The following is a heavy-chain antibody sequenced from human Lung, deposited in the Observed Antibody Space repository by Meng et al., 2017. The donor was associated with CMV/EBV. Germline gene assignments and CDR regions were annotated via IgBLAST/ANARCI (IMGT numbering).Heavy chain of an antibody. CDR3: ARDEPPIGSGGPTRYFQH. D-gene: IGHD6-13*01. CDR2: ISSTSNYI. CDR1: GFSFSSYS. V-gene: IGHV3-21*01. J-gene: IGHJ1*01. Sequence: GESLKISCAASGFSFSSYSLNWVRQAPGKGLEWVSSISSTSNYIYYADSVEGRFSISRDNAKNSVHLQMNSLRADDSAVYYCARDEPPIGSGGPTRYFQHWDQGTXVTVSS.